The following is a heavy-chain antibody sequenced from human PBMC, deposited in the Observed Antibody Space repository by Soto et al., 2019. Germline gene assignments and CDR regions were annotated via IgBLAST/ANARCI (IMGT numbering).Heavy chain of an antibody. D-gene: IGHD3-3*01. J-gene: IGHJ4*02. Sequence: QVQLQESGPGLVKPSETLSLTCTVSGGSFKSGSYSWSWIRQPPGKGLEWIGYVYHTGRTSYNPSIKSRVSISMDTPKNQFSLNLDSVTAADTAVYFCARDFAYFDSWGQGTLVTVSS. CDR3: ARDFAYFDS. CDR2: VYHTGRT. CDR1: GGSFKSGSYS. V-gene: IGHV4-61*01.